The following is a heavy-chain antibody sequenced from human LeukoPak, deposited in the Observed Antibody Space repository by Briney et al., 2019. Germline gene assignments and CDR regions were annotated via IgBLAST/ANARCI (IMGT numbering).Heavy chain of an antibody. J-gene: IGHJ5*02. CDR2: ISSSGSTI. D-gene: IGHD3-3*01. Sequence: GGSLGLSCAASGFTFSDYYMSWIRQAPGKGLEWVSYISSSGSTIYYADSVKGRFTISRDNAKNSLYLQMNSLRAEDTAVYYCASPPITISSTSSGPWGQGTLVTVSS. CDR3: ASPPITISSTSSGP. V-gene: IGHV3-11*01. CDR1: GFTFSDYY.